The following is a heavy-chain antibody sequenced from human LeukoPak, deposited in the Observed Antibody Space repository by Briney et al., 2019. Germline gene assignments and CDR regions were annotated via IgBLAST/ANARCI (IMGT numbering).Heavy chain of an antibody. Sequence: ASVKVSCKASGYTFTGYYMHWVRQAPGQGLEWMGWINPNSGDTNYARKFQDRVTMTRDTSISTAFMEVSRLRFDDTALYYCARGSLRYFDYWGQGTLVTVSS. V-gene: IGHV1-2*02. J-gene: IGHJ4*02. CDR2: INPNSGDT. CDR1: GYTFTGYY. D-gene: IGHD3-10*01. CDR3: ARGSLRYFDY.